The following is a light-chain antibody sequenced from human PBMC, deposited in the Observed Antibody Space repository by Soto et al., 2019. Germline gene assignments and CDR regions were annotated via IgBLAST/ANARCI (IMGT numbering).Light chain of an antibody. Sequence: DMQMTQSPSSLSASVGDTVTLTCRASQSVNKFLSWYQQKPGGAPRLLIYAASTLQSGVPSRFRGRESTTDFTLTIRSWQPDDCATYYCLRPFGHSWSFGPGTRV. CDR2: AAS. CDR1: QSVNKF. J-gene: IGKJ1*01. V-gene: IGKV1-39*01. CDR3: LRPFGHSWS.